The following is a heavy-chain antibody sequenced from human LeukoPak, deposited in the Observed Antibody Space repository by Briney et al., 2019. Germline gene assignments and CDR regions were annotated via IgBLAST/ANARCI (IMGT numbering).Heavy chain of an antibody. J-gene: IGHJ4*02. CDR2: IYYSGGT. V-gene: IGHV4-59*12. D-gene: IGHD1-1*01. CDR1: GGSITSYY. CDR3: ARDRGTWNDDGFDY. Sequence: SETLSLTCTVSGGSITSYYWSWIRQPPGKGLEWIGYIYYSGGTNYNPSLKSRVTISVDTSKNQFSLKLSSVTAADTAVYYCARDRGTWNDDGFDYWGQGTLVTVSS.